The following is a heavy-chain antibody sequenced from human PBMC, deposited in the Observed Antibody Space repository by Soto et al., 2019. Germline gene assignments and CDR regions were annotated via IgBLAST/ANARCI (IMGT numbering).Heavy chain of an antibody. CDR3: ARVGIVATIGDFDY. V-gene: IGHV3-7*01. D-gene: IGHD5-12*01. J-gene: IGHJ4*02. CDR2: IKQDGSEK. Sequence: EVQLVESGGGLVQPGGSLRLSCAASGFTFSSYWMSWVRQAPGKGLVWVANIKQDGSEKYYVDSVKGRFTISRDNAKNSLYLQMNSLRAEDTAVYYCARVGIVATIGDFDYWGQGTLVTVSS. CDR1: GFTFSSYW.